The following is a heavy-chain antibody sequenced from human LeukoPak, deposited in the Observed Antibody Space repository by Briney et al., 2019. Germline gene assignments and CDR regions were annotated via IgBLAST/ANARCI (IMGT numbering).Heavy chain of an antibody. Sequence: GGSLRLSCAASGFTFSSCTMGWVRQAPGKGLEWVSTITDGGGHSYYADSMKGRFRVSRDNFKNALYLQMDSLRAEDTALYYCAREPAGTYGRYHDFWGQGTLVTVSS. J-gene: IGHJ4*02. CDR1: GFTFSSCT. CDR2: ITDGGGHS. CDR3: AREPAGTYGRYHDF. V-gene: IGHV3-23*01. D-gene: IGHD1-7*01.